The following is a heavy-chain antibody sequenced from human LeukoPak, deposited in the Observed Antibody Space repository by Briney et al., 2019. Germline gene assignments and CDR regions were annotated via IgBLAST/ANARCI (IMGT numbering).Heavy chain of an antibody. CDR1: GGSIRDFY. V-gene: IGHV4-59*01. Sequence: PSETLSLTCSVSGGSIRDFYWTWIRQPPGKGLEWIGYISGSTNYNPSLKSRVTMSVDTSKNHFSLRLSSVTAADTAIFYCARVGFGELSSPYFDYWGQGTLVTVSS. CDR2: ISGST. D-gene: IGHD3-10*01. CDR3: ARVGFGELSSPYFDY. J-gene: IGHJ4*02.